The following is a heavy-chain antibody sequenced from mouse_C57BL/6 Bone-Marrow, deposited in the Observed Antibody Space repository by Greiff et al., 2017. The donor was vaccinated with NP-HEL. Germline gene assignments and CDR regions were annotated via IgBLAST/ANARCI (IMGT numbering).Heavy chain of an antibody. CDR2: INPNNGGN. CDR1: GYTFTDYY. V-gene: IGHV1-26*01. D-gene: IGHD2-2*01. J-gene: IGHJ1*03. CDR3: ARDYYVYDESFYWYFDV. Sequence: EVQLQQSGPELVKPGASVKISCKASGYTFTDYYMNWVKQSHGKSLEWIGDINPNNGGNSYNQKLKGKATLTVDKSSSTAYMELRSLTSEDSAVYYCARDYYVYDESFYWYFDVWGTGTTVTVSS.